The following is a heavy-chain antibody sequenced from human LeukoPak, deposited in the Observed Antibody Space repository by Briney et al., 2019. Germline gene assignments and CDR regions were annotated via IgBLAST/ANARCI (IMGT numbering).Heavy chain of an antibody. D-gene: IGHD5-18*01. J-gene: IGHJ6*02. Sequence: GGSLRLSCAASGFTVSSNYMSWVRQAPGKGLEWVSAISGSGGSTYYADSVKGRFTISRDNSKNTLYLQMNSLRAEDTAVYYCAKYGLGSGIQVWGDFGMDVWGQGTTVTVSS. CDR2: ISGSGGST. CDR3: AKYGLGSGIQVWGDFGMDV. V-gene: IGHV3-23*01. CDR1: GFTVSSNY.